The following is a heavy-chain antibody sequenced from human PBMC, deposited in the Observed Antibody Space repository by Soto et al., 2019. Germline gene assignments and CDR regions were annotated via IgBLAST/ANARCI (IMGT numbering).Heavy chain of an antibody. V-gene: IGHV4-59*01. D-gene: IGHD5-12*01. J-gene: IGHJ4*02. CDR1: CGSISNYY. Sequence: SETLSLTCTVSCGSISNYYWTWIRQPPGKGLEWIGYIYYSGSTSYNPSLKSRVTISVDTSKNQFSLKLSSVTAADTAVFYCASYGYNYFDYWGQGTLVTVSS. CDR2: IYYSGST. CDR3: ASYGYNYFDY.